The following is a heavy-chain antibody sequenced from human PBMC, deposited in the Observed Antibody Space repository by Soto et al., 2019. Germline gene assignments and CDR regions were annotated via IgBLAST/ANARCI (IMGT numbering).Heavy chain of an antibody. CDR3: AKEGSKDYYYYYAMDV. Sequence: SETLSLTCTVSGGTISSWYWSWIRQPPGKGLEWIGYIYYSGSTNYNPSLKSRVTISVDTSKNQFSLKLSSVTAADTAVYYCAKEGSKDYYYYYAMDVWGQGTTVTVSS. CDR2: IYYSGST. J-gene: IGHJ6*02. V-gene: IGHV4-59*01. CDR1: GGTISSWY.